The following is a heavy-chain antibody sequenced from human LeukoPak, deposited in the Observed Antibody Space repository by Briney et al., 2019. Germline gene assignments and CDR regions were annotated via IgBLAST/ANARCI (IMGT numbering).Heavy chain of an antibody. Sequence: GGSLRLSCAASGFTLSNAWMRGVRQAPGKAVEWVGRIKSKTDGGTRDYAAPVKGRFTISRDDSKNTLYLQMNSLKTEDTAMYYCTTCSSTSCRYYYYYMDVWGKGTTVTVSS. CDR3: TTCSSTSCRYYYYYMDV. CDR1: GFTLSNAW. J-gene: IGHJ6*03. CDR2: IKSKTDGGTR. D-gene: IGHD2-2*01. V-gene: IGHV3-15*01.